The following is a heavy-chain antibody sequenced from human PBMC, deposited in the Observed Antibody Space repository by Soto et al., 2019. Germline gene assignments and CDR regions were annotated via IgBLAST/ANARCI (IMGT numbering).Heavy chain of an antibody. Sequence: QVQLQESGPGLVKPSQTLSLTCTVSGGSISSGDYFWSWIRQPPGKGLEWIGYIYYSGSTYYNPSLKSRVTISVDTSKNQFSLKLRSVTAADTAVYYCARTGGRYDSGDCVELDWGQGTLVTVSS. CDR2: IYYSGST. V-gene: IGHV4-30-4*01. CDR1: GGSISSGDYF. D-gene: IGHD4-17*01. J-gene: IGHJ4*02. CDR3: ARTGGRYDSGDCVELD.